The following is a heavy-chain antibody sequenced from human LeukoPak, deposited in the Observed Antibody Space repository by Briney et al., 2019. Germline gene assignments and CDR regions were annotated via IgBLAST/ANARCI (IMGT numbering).Heavy chain of an antibody. D-gene: IGHD3-10*01. CDR1: GFNVSSHL. Sequence: VSLRLSCAASGFNVSSHLMTWVRQAPGKGLEWVANIKQDGSQKYYGDSVKGRFTISRDNAKNSLYLQMNSLRAEDTAVYYCAMRNFNYNWGSYYSPHFDYWGQGTLVSVSS. J-gene: IGHJ4*02. CDR3: AMRNFNYNWGSYYSPHFDY. CDR2: IKQDGSQK. V-gene: IGHV3-7*01.